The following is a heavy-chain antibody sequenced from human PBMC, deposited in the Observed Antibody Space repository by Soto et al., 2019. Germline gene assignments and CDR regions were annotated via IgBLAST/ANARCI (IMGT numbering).Heavy chain of an antibody. V-gene: IGHV3-23*01. J-gene: IGHJ5*02. CDR3: AKTPLRELSSYNWSDP. Sequence: EVQLLESGGGLVQPGGSLRLSCAASGFTFSSYAMSWVRQAPGKGLEWVSAISGSGGSTYYADSVKGRFTISRDNSKNTLYLQMNSLRAEDTAVYYCAKTPLRELSSYNWSDPWGQGTLVTVSS. CDR1: GFTFSSYA. D-gene: IGHD1-26*01. CDR2: ISGSGGST.